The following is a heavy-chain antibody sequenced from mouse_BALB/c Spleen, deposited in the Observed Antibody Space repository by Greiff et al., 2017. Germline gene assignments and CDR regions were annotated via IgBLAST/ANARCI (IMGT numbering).Heavy chain of an antibody. D-gene: IGHD1-1*01. J-gene: IGHJ4*01. CDR3: ARSPYGSSYVVYYAMDY. V-gene: IGHV5-17*02. Sequence: EVQLQESGGGLVQPGGSRKLSCAASGFTFSSFGMHWVRQAPEKGLEWVAYISSGSSTIYYADTVKGRFTISRDNPKNTLFLQMTSLRSEDTAMYYCARSPYGSSYVVYYAMDYWGQGTSVTVSS. CDR2: ISSGSSTI. CDR1: GFTFSSFG.